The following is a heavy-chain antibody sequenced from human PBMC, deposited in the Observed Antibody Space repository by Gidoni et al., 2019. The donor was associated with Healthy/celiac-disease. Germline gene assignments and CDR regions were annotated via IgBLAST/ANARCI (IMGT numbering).Heavy chain of an antibody. CDR2: IYYSGST. D-gene: IGHD1-26*01. J-gene: IGHJ4*02. Sequence: QLQLQESGPGLVKPSETLSLTCTVSGGSISSSSYYWGWIRQPPGKGLEWIGSIYYSGSTYYNPSLKSRVTISVDTSKNQFSLKLSSVTAADTAVYYCARQITRYSGSYYAKVYLDYWGQGTLVTVSS. CDR1: GGSISSSSYY. V-gene: IGHV4-39*01. CDR3: ARQITRYSGSYYAKVYLDY.